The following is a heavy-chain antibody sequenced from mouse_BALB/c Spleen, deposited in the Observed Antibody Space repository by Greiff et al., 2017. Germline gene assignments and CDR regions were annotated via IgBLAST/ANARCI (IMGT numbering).Heavy chain of an antibody. Sequence: EVQLQDSGGGLVQPGGSLKLSCAASGFTFSSYGMSWVRQTPDKRLELVATINSNGGSTYYPDSVKGRFTISRDNAKNTLYLQMSSLKSEDTAMYYCARDEKVGSSYPYYYAMDYWGQGTSVTVSS. D-gene: IGHD1-1*01. CDR3: ARDEKVGSSYPYYYAMDY. J-gene: IGHJ4*01. V-gene: IGHV5-6-3*01. CDR1: GFTFSSYG. CDR2: INSNGGST.